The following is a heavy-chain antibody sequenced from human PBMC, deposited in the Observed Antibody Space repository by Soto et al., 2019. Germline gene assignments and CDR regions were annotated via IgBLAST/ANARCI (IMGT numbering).Heavy chain of an antibody. V-gene: IGHV1-46*01. CDR3: VREEHCSSSDCLKSPFQH. CDR1: GYTFTSYY. D-gene: IGHD2-15*01. CDR2: INPSGGST. J-gene: IGHJ1*01. Sequence: VASVKVSCKASGYTFTSYYMHWVRQAPGQGLEWMGIINPSGGSTSYAQKFQGRVTMTRDTSTSTVYMELSSLRSEDTAVYYCVREEHCSSSDCLKSPFQHWGKGTLVTVS.